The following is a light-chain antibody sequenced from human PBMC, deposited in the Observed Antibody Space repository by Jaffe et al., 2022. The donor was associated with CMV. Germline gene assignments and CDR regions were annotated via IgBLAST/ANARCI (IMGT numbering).Light chain of an antibody. J-gene: IGLJ3*02. CDR3: QTWGTPWV. CDR1: SGHSSYA. Sequence: QLVLTQSPSASASLGASVKLTCTLSSGHSSYAITWHQQQPEKGPRYLMKLNSDGSHTKGDGIPDRFSGSNSGAERYLTISSLQSEDEADYYCQTWGTPWVFGGGTKLTVL. CDR2: LNSDGSH. V-gene: IGLV4-69*01.